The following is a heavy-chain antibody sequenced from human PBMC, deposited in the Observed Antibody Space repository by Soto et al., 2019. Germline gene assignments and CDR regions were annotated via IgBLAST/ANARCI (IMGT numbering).Heavy chain of an antibody. CDR3: VRQLGRADQT. V-gene: IGHV5-51*01. CDR1: GYSFTSNW. J-gene: IGHJ1*01. CDR2: IFPSDSET. D-gene: IGHD7-27*01. Sequence: PGESLKISCKASGYSFTSNWIAWVRQRPGKGLEWMGNIFPSDSETRYSPSFEGQVIISADKDITTAYLEWRSLKASDTATYYCVRQLGRADQTWGQGALVTVSS.